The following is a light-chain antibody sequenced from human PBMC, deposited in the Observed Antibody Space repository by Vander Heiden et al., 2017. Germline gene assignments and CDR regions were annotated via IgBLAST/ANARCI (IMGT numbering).Light chain of an antibody. CDR1: PSVSSY. V-gene: IGKV3-11*01. J-gene: IGKJ1*01. Sequence: EIVLTQSPATLSLSPGERATLSCRASPSVSSYLAWYQQKPGQAPRLLIYDASNRATGLPARFSGSGSGPDFTLTISSLEPEDFAVYYCQQRSSWPPWTFGQGTKVEIK. CDR3: QQRSSWPPWT. CDR2: DAS.